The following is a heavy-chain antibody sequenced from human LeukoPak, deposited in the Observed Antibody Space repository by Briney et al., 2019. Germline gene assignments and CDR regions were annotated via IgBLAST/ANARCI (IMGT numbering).Heavy chain of an antibody. V-gene: IGHV4-34*01. J-gene: IGHJ4*02. CDR3: AREGPPYDYVWGSYRYQRQNGPNFDY. Sequence: SETLSLTCAVYGGSFSGYYWSWIRQPPGKGLEWIGEINHSGSTNYNPSLKSRVTISVDTSKNQFSLKLSSVTAADTAVYYCAREGPPYDYVWGSYRYQRQNGPNFDYWGQGTLVTVSS. CDR2: INHSGST. CDR1: GGSFSGYY. D-gene: IGHD3-16*02.